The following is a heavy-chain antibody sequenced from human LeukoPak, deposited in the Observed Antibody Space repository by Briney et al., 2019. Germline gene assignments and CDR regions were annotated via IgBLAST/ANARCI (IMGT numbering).Heavy chain of an antibody. CDR2: MDEYGSDI. D-gene: IGHD2-2*01. V-gene: IGHV3-7*01. CDR3: ARPRGCGSARCNNFDY. CDR1: GLDFSGFS. Sequence: GGSLRLSCVVSGLDFSGFSMSWVRQAPGEGLEWVAIMDEYGSDIFYVESVKGRFIISRANARNSLYLQMNNLRAEDTAVYYCARPRGCGSARCNNFDYWGQGTLVTVSS. J-gene: IGHJ4*02.